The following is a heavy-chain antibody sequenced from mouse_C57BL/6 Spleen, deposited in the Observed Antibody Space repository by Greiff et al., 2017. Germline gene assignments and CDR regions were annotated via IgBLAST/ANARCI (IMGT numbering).Heavy chain of an antibody. CDR1: GYTFTSYW. V-gene: IGHV1-55*01. CDR3: ARRYGNSLDWYFDV. D-gene: IGHD2-1*01. J-gene: IGHJ1*03. Sequence: QVQLQQPGAELVKPGASVKMSCKASGYTFTSYWITWVKQRPGQGLEWIGDIYPGSGSTNYNEKFKSKATLTVDTSSSTAYMQLSSLTSEDSAVYYCARRYGNSLDWYFDVWGTGTTVTVSS. CDR2: IYPGSGST.